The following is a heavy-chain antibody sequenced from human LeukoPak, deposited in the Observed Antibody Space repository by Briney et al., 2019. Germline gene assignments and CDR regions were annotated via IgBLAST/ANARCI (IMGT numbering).Heavy chain of an antibody. D-gene: IGHD6-6*01. CDR3: ATECSSSPGFDY. CDR1: GGTFSSYA. V-gene: IGHV1-2*02. CDR2: INPNSGGT. J-gene: IGHJ4*02. Sequence: GASVKVSCKASGGTFSSYAISWVRQAPGQGLEWMGWINPNSGGTNYAQKFQGRVTMTRDTSISTAYMELSRLRSDDTAVYYCATECSSSPGFDYWGQGTLVTVSS.